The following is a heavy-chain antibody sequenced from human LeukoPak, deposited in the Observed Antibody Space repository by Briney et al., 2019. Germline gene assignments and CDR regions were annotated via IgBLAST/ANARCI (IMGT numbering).Heavy chain of an antibody. D-gene: IGHD3-9*01. V-gene: IGHV3-30*03. CDR3: ARQLAYYDILTGYYPDAFDI. CDR1: GFSFCYYG. J-gene: IGHJ3*02. Sequence: AGGPLRLSCAASGFSFCYYGMHWLRGAPGKGLEWVSFISFDGSITYNADPVKGRLTISRDNSKNTVYLQMNRLRAEDTAVYYCARQLAYYDILTGYYPDAFDIWGQGTMVTVSS. CDR2: ISFDGSIT.